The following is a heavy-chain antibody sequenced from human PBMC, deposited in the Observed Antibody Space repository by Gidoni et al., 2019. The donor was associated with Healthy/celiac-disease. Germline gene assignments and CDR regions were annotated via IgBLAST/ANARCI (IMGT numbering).Heavy chain of an antibody. V-gene: IGHV4-34*01. Sequence: QVQLQQWGAGLLKPSETLSLTCAVYGGSSSGYYWSWLRQPPGKGLEWIGEINHSGSTNYNPSLKSRVTISVDTSKNQFSLKLSSVTAADTAVYYCARVYCSSTSCYSYFDYWGQGTLVTVSS. CDR3: ARVYCSSTSCYSYFDY. CDR2: INHSGST. CDR1: GGSSSGYY. D-gene: IGHD2-2*02. J-gene: IGHJ4*02.